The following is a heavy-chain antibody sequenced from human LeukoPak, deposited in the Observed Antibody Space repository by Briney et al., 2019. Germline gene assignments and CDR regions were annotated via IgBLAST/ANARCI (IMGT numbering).Heavy chain of an antibody. CDR1: GFTFSDYY. J-gene: IGHJ4*02. V-gene: IGHV3-11*04. D-gene: IGHD3-22*01. CDR3: ARHSSGWSFDY. CDR2: IISSGTTI. Sequence: GGSLRLSCAASGFTFSDYYMSWLRQAPGKGLEWLSYIISSGTTIYYADSVKGRFTVSRDNAKNSLHLQMNSLRAEDTAVYYCARHSSGWSFDYWGQGTLVTVSS.